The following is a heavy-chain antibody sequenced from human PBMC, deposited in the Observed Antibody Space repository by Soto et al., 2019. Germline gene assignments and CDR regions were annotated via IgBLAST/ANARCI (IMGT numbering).Heavy chain of an antibody. D-gene: IGHD4-17*01. J-gene: IGHJ4*02. CDR2: INPNSGGT. CDR1: GYTFTGLY. Sequence: ASVKVSCKASGYTFTGLYMHWVRQAPGQGLEWMGWINPNSGGTNYAQKFQGRVTMTRDTSISTAYMKMSRLRSADTAVYYCARYYGEYVAYWGQGTLVTVSS. V-gene: IGHV1-2*02. CDR3: ARYYGEYVAY.